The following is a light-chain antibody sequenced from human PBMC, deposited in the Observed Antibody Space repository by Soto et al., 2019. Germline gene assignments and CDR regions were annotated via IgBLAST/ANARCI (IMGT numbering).Light chain of an antibody. J-gene: IGKJ2*01. V-gene: IGKV1-5*03. CDR1: QSISSW. Sequence: DIQMTQSPSTLSASVGDRVTISCRATQSISSWWAWYQKKPGKAPKLLIYQASSLESAVPSRFRGSGSGAEFALTISSLQPDDFETYDCQQYNSYSDTFGQGTKLEIK. CDR3: QQYNSYSDT. CDR2: QAS.